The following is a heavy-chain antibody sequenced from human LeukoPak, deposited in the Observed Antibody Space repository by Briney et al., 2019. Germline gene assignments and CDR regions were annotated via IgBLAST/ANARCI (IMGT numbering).Heavy chain of an antibody. V-gene: IGHV3-30*02. Sequence: GGSLRLSCGAPGFSFSDYGMHWVRQAPGKGLEWVAFIRHDGNKKYLPDSMRGRFSVSRDNSKNTLYLQMNSLRVEDTAVYYCAKDSRFSGFNWFDPWGQGTLVTVSS. CDR3: AKDSRFSGFNWFDP. CDR1: GFSFSDYG. CDR2: IRHDGNKK. J-gene: IGHJ5*02. D-gene: IGHD6-19*01.